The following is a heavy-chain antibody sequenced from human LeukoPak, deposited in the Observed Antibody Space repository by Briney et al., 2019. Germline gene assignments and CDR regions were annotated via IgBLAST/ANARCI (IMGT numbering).Heavy chain of an antibody. CDR2: INQDGSEK. J-gene: IGHJ4*02. CDR3: ARAERGQCWNY. Sequence: GGSLRLSCAASGFTLKRYWMTWVRQAPGKGLEWVANINQDGSEKYYVDSVKGRFTISRDNAKNSLYLQMNSLRAEDTAVYYCARAERGQCWNYWGQGTLVTVSS. CDR1: GFTLKRYW. V-gene: IGHV3-7*01. D-gene: IGHD3-10*01.